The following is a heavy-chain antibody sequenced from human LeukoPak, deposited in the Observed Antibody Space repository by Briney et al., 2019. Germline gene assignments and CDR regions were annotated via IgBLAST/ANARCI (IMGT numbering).Heavy chain of an antibody. Sequence: GGSLRLSCAASGFTFSSYAMSWVRQAPGKGLEWVSAISGSGGSTYYADSVKGRFTISRDNSKNTLYLQMNSLRAEDTAVYYCAKDPSSSSSTGYYYGMDVWGQGTTVTVSS. V-gene: IGHV3-23*01. J-gene: IGHJ6*02. CDR1: GFTFSSYA. CDR2: ISGSGGST. CDR3: AKDPSSSSSTGYYYGMDV. D-gene: IGHD6-6*01.